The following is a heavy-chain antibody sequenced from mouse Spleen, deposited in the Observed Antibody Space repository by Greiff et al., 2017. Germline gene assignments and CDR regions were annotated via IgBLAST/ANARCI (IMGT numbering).Heavy chain of an antibody. D-gene: IGHD4-1*01. CDR3: ARELGFDY. V-gene: IGHV3-6*01. Sequence: EVQLQESGPGLVKPSQSLSLTCSVTGYSITSGYYCNWIRQFPGNKLEWMGYISYDGSNNYNPSLKNRISITRDTSKNQFFLKLNSVTTEDTATYYCARELGFDYWGQGTTLTVSS. CDR1: GYSITSGYY. J-gene: IGHJ2*01. CDR2: ISYDGSN.